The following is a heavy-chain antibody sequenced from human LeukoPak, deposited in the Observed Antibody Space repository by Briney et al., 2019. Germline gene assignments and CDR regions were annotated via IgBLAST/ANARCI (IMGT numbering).Heavy chain of an antibody. CDR3: ARDTYGKNYLDY. Sequence: GGSLRLSCAASGFTFSSYAMSWVRQAPGKGLEWVSAISGSGDSTYYADSVKGRFTISRDNSKITLYLQMNSLRAEDTAVYYCARDTYGKNYLDYWGRGTLVTVSS. V-gene: IGHV3-23*01. J-gene: IGHJ4*02. CDR2: ISGSGDST. D-gene: IGHD3-10*01. CDR1: GFTFSSYA.